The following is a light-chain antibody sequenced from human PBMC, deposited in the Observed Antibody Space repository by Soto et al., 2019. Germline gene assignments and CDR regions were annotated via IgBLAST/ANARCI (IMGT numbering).Light chain of an antibody. V-gene: IGKV1-39*01. CDR3: LQTDSVPYT. Sequence: DIQMTQSPSSLSASVGDRVTLTCRASQSISSYLNWYQLKPGRPPKLLIYFASSLQAGVPSRFSGDGSETDFNLTLTDLQPEDFTSYFCLQTDSVPYTFGQGT. CDR2: FAS. J-gene: IGKJ2*01. CDR1: QSISSY.